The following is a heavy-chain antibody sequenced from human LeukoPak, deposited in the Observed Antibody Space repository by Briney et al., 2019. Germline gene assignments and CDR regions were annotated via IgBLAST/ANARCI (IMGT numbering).Heavy chain of an antibody. CDR1: GFPFNDAW. D-gene: IGHD3-10*01. Sequence: KAGGSLRLSCTASGFPFNDAWMSWVRQAPGKGLEWVGRIKRKKDGGTTDYAAPAKGRFTISRDDSKNTLYMQMNSLKTEDTAVYYCARDRGFGELYDWFDPWGQGTLVTVSS. V-gene: IGHV3-15*01. CDR3: ARDRGFGELYDWFDP. CDR2: IKRKKDGGTT. J-gene: IGHJ5*02.